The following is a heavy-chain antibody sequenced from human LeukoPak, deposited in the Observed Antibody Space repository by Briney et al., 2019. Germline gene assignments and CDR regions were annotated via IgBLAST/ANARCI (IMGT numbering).Heavy chain of an antibody. V-gene: IGHV3-48*02. J-gene: IGHJ4*02. CDR2: ISSSSSTL. Sequence: GGSLRLSCAASGFTLSSYHMNWVRQAPGKGLEWVSYISSSSSTLYYADSVKGRFTISRDNAKNSLYLQMNSLRDADTAVYYCARDRGDSSGWYFDYWGQGTLVTVSS. CDR3: ARDRGDSSGWYFDY. D-gene: IGHD6-19*01. CDR1: GFTLSSYH.